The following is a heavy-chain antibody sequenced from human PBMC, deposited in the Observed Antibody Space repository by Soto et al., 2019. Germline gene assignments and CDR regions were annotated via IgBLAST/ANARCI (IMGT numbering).Heavy chain of an antibody. CDR1: GGTFSSYA. D-gene: IGHD3-22*01. CDR3: ARDRTDDYFYSSGYYSYFDY. J-gene: IGHJ4*01. V-gene: IGHV1-69*13. Sequence: SVKVSCKASGGTFSSYAISWVRQAPGQGLEWMGGIIPIFGTANYAQKFQGRVTITADESTSTAYMELSSLRSEDTSLYYCARDRTDDYFYSSGYYSYFDYWGHGTLVTVSS. CDR2: IIPIFGTA.